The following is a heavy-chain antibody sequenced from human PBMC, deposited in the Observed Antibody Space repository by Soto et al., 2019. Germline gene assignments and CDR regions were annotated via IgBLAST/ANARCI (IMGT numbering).Heavy chain of an antibody. V-gene: IGHV4-30-4*01. Sequence: QVQLQESGPGLVKPSQTLSLTCTVSGVSLGSGDYHWSWIRQPPGKGLEWIGYIHYSGSTYYNPSLTSRXXIXIXXSKNQLSLKLSSVTAADTAVYYCVRDQRGYNSLDYWGQGTLVTVSS. CDR1: GVSLGSGDYH. CDR2: IHYSGST. D-gene: IGHD1-20*01. CDR3: VRDQRGYNSLDY. J-gene: IGHJ4*02.